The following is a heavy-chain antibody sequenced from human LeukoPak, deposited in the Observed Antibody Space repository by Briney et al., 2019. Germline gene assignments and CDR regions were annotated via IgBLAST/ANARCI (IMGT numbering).Heavy chain of an antibody. D-gene: IGHD3-3*01. CDR1: GLTFGDYA. Sequence: PGGSLRLSCTAFGLTFGDYAMSWVRQAPGKGPEWVGFIRRKANAGTTEYAASVKGRFTISRDDSKSIAYLQMNSLKTEDTAVYYCTSGLYYDSWSDLFDYWGQGTLVTVSS. CDR2: IRRKANAGTT. J-gene: IGHJ4*02. CDR3: TSGLYYDSWSDLFDY. V-gene: IGHV3-49*04.